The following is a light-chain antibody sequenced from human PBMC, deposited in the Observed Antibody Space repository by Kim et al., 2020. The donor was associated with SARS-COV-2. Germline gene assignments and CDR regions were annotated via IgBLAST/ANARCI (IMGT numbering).Light chain of an antibody. Sequence: QAGLTQPPSVSKGLRQTATLTCSGNSNNVGNQGAAWLQQVQGHPPKLLSYRNNKRPSGISDRLSASRSGSTASLTITGLQPEDEADYCSAWDSSLSAWVFGGGTQLTVL. CDR1: SNNVGNQG. V-gene: IGLV10-54*04. J-gene: IGLJ3*02. CDR2: RNN. CDR3: SAWDSSLSAWV.